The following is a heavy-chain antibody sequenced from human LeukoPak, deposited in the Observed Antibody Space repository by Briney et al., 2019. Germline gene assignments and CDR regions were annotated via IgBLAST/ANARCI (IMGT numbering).Heavy chain of an antibody. Sequence: GGSLRLSCTASGFTFGDYAMSWVRQAPGKGLEWVGFIRSKTDGGTTDYAAPVKGRFTISRDDSKNTLYLQMNSLKTEDTAVYYCTTVSPDYDFWSGYAEFDYWGQGTLVTVSS. J-gene: IGHJ4*02. CDR2: IRSKTDGGTT. V-gene: IGHV3-49*04. CDR3: TTVSPDYDFWSGYAEFDY. D-gene: IGHD3-3*01. CDR1: GFTFGDYA.